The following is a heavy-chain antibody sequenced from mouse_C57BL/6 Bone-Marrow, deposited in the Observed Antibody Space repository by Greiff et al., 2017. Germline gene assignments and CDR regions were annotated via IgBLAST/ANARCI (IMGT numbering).Heavy chain of an antibody. Sequence: VKLQESGPELVKPGASVKISCKASGYAFSSSWMNWVKQRPGKGLEWIGRIYPGDGDTNYNGKFKGKATLTADKSSSTAYMQLSSLTSEDSAVYFCARWSTTVVALYYFDYWGQGTTLTVSS. CDR3: ARWSTTVVALYYFDY. V-gene: IGHV1-82*01. D-gene: IGHD1-1*01. CDR1: GYAFSSSW. CDR2: IYPGDGDT. J-gene: IGHJ2*01.